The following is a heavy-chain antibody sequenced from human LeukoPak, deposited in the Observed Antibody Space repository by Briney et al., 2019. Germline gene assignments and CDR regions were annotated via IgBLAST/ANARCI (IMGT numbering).Heavy chain of an antibody. CDR3: ARAPRELEEPGAFDI. J-gene: IGHJ3*02. Sequence: ASVKVSCKASGYTFSSYGISWVRQAPGQGLEWMGWISAYNGNTNYAQKLQGRVTMTTDTSTSTAYMELRSLRSDDTAVYYCARAPRELEEPGAFDIWGQGTMVTVSS. V-gene: IGHV1-18*01. CDR2: ISAYNGNT. CDR1: GYTFSSYG. D-gene: IGHD3-10*01.